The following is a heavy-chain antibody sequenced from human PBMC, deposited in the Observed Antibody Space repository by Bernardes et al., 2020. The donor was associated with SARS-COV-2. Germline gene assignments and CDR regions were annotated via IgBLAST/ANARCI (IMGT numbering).Heavy chain of an antibody. CDR2: ISGSGSNT. CDR3: ATEYSNLDYYFDY. D-gene: IGHD6-6*01. J-gene: IGHJ4*02. CDR1: GFTFRSSA. Sequence: GGSLRLSRAASGFTFRSSAMNWVRQAPGPGLEWVSSISGSGSNTYYADSVKGRFTISRDNSKNTLYLQMNSLRAEDTAVYYCATEYSNLDYYFDYWGQGTLVTGSS. V-gene: IGHV3-23*01.